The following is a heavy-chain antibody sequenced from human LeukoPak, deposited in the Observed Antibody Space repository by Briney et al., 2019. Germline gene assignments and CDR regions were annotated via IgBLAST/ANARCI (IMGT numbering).Heavy chain of an antibody. Sequence: GGSLRLSCAASGFAVSSNYMNWVRQAPGKGLEWVSVIYSGGSTYYADSVQGRFTISRDISKDTVYLQMNSLRAEDTAVYYCARDSETETGWYYYGMDVWGQGTTVTVSS. J-gene: IGHJ6*02. D-gene: IGHD1-14*01. CDR3: ARDSETETGWYYYGMDV. CDR1: GFAVSSNY. V-gene: IGHV3-53*01. CDR2: IYSGGST.